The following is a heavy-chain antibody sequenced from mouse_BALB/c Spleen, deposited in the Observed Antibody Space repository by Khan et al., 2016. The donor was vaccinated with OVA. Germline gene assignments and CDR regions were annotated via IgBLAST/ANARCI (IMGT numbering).Heavy chain of an antibody. CDR1: GFSLTTYG. D-gene: IGHD2-3*01. CDR2: IWSDGST. Sequence: QVQLQQSGPGLVAPSQSLSITCTVSGFSLTTYGVHWVRQPPGKGLEWLVVIWSDGSTNYNSVLKSRLSISKDNSKSQVFLKMNSLHTDDPAMYYCARWFDGYSALYAMDYWGQGTSVTVSS. CDR3: ARWFDGYSALYAMDY. V-gene: IGHV2-6*02. J-gene: IGHJ4*01.